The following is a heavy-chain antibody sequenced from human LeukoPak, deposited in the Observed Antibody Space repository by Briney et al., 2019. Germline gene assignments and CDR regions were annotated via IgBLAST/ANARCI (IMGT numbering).Heavy chain of an antibody. D-gene: IGHD5-18*01. CDR3: ARSPGVDTAMAADY. V-gene: IGHV3-64*01. CDR1: GFTFSSYA. Sequence: GGSLRLSCAASGFTFSSYAMHWVRQAPGKGLEYVSAISSNGGSTYYANSVKGRFTISRDNSKNTLYLQMGSLRAEDMAVYYCARSPGVDTAMAADYWGQGTLVTVSS. J-gene: IGHJ4*02. CDR2: ISSNGGST.